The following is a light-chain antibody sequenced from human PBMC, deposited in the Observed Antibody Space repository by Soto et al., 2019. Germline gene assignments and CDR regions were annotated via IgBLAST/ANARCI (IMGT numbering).Light chain of an antibody. J-gene: IGKJ1*01. V-gene: IGKV1-39*01. CDR2: DAS. CDR3: QQSYMDPIT. Sequence: DIQMTQSPSSLSASVGDRLTMTCRASQSISIWLAWYQKKPGKAPNLLIYDASRLQSGVPSRFSGSGGGTDFTLSISSVQPEDFATYFCQQSYMDPITFGQGTKVDIK. CDR1: QSISIW.